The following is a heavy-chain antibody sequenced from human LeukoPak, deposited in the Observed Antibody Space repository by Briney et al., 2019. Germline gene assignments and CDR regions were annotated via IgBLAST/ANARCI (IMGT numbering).Heavy chain of an antibody. V-gene: IGHV3-11*04. J-gene: IGHJ5*02. D-gene: IGHD1-26*01. CDR2: ISSGGSSI. Sequence: PGGSLRLSCAASGFIFSDYYMSWIRQAPGKGLEWVSYISSGGSSIYYADSVKGRFTISRDNAKNSLYLQMNYLRAEDTAVYYCARGGDYSGWFDPWGRGTLVTVSS. CDR3: ARGGDYSGWFDP. CDR1: GFIFSDYY.